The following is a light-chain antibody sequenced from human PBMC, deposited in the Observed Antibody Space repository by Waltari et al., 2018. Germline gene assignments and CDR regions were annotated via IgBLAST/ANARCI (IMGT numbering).Light chain of an antibody. CDR3: QQYNNWPTSYT. J-gene: IGKJ2*01. V-gene: IGKV3-15*01. Sequence: EILMTQSPASLSVSPGERATLSCRASQSLNTNLAWYQQKPGQAPRLLVYGASTRATGVPARFSGSGSGTVFTLTISSLQSEDAGVYYCQQYNNWPTSYTFGQGTKLEIK. CDR1: QSLNTN. CDR2: GAS.